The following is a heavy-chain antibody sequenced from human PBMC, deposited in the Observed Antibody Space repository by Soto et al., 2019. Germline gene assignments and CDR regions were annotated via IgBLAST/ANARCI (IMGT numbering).Heavy chain of an antibody. CDR3: AKTLLSTSWYGLHDY. CDR1: EFTFSSYA. V-gene: IGHV3-23*01. D-gene: IGHD6-13*01. J-gene: IGHJ4*02. Sequence: EVQLLESGGGLVQPGGSLRLSCAASEFTFSSYAMSWVRQAPGKWLVWVSTISGSGGRAYYADSVKGRFTISRDNSRNTLHLQMNSLRVEDTALYYCAKTLLSTSWYGLHDYVSQGTLVTVSS. CDR2: ISGSGGRA.